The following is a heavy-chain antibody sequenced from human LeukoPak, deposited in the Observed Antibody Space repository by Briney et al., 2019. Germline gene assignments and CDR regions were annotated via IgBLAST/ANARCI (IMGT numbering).Heavy chain of an antibody. D-gene: IGHD3-22*01. Sequence: SETLSLTCIVSGGSISSSIFYWDWIRQPPGEGLEWIATIFYSGTTYYNPSLKSRVTISVDTSKNQFSLKLRSVTAADTAVYYCARVTGYVIEDYFDYWGQGTLVTVSS. J-gene: IGHJ4*02. CDR3: ARVTGYVIEDYFDY. CDR1: GGSISSSIFY. V-gene: IGHV4-39*07. CDR2: IFYSGTT.